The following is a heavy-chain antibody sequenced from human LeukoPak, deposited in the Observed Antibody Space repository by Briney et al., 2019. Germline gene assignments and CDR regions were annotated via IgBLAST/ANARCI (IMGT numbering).Heavy chain of an antibody. D-gene: IGHD2-2*01. CDR3: PTGYCSSTSCWYYFDY. Sequence: KPGGSLRLSCAASGFTFSNAWMSWVRQAPGKGLEWVVRIESKTDGGTTDYAAPVKGRFTISSTDSKDTMYLQMISLKTEDTAVYYCPTGYCSSTSCWYYFDYWGQGTLVTVSS. V-gene: IGHV3-15*04. J-gene: IGHJ4*02. CDR1: GFTFSNAW. CDR2: IESKTDGGTT.